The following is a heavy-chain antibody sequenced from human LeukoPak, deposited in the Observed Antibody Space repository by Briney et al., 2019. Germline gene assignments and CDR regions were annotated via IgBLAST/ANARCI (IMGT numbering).Heavy chain of an antibody. CDR3: ARAREYYYGSGPIFRGYYYGMDV. J-gene: IGHJ6*02. V-gene: IGHV3-30-3*01. D-gene: IGHD3-10*01. CDR1: GFTFSSYA. CDR2: ISYDGSNK. Sequence: PGGSLRLSCAASGFTFSSYAMHWVRQAPGKGLEWVAVISYDGSNKYYADSVKGRFTISRDNSKNTLYLQMNSLRAEDTAVYYCARAREYYYGSGPIFRGYYYGMDVWGQGTTVTVSS.